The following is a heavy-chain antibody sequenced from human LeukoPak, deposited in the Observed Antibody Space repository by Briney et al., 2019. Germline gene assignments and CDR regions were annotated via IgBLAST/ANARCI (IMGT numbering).Heavy chain of an antibody. D-gene: IGHD5-12*01. CDR1: GGSIFSSSYH. CDR2: IFYTGST. Sequence: KTSETLSLTCTVSGGSIFSSSYHWGWIRQPPGKGLEWIGNIFYTGSTYYNPSLKSRVTISVDTSKNQFSLKLSSVTAADTAVYYCAKGSGYDSLDYWGQGTLVTVSS. J-gene: IGHJ4*02. CDR3: AKGSGYDSLDY. V-gene: IGHV4-39*07.